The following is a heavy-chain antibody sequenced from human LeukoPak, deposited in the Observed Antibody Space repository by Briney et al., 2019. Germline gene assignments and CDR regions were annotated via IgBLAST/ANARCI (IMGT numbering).Heavy chain of an antibody. J-gene: IGHJ4*02. CDR1: GGSISSYY. Sequence: PSETLSLTCTVSGGSISSYYWSWIRRPPGKGLEWIGYIYYSGSTNYNPSLKSRVTISVDTSKNQFSLKLSSVTAADTAVYYCARFLRWGYYFDYWGQGTLVTVSS. CDR2: IYYSGST. D-gene: IGHD1-26*01. CDR3: ARFLRWGYYFDY. V-gene: IGHV4-59*08.